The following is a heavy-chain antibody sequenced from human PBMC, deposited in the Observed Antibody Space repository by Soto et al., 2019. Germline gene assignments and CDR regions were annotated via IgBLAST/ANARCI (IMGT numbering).Heavy chain of an antibody. D-gene: IGHD2-2*01. J-gene: IGHJ6*02. V-gene: IGHV4-61*01. CDR3: ARFVRSCSATTCSTRADV. Sequence: SETLSLTCTVSGGCVNSDTHSWSWIRQTPGKRLEWIGFIYSGGSTKNPSLRSRVTMSVDTSKNQFSLKLRSVIVADTAVYHCARFVRSCSATTCSTRADVWGQGITVTVSS. CDR2: IYSGGST. CDR1: GGCVNSDTHS.